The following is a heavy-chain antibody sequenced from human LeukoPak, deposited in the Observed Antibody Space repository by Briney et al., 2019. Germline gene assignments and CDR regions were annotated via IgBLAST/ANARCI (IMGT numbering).Heavy chain of an antibody. J-gene: IGHJ3*02. CDR3: ARPTTYYDSSGYYGSHAFDI. CDR2: IYPGDSDT. V-gene: IGHV5-51*01. CDR1: GYSFTSYW. D-gene: IGHD3-22*01. Sequence: GESLKISCKGSGYSFTSYWIGWVRQMPGKGLEWMGIIYPGDSDTRYSPSFQGQVTISADKSISTAYLQWCSLKASDTAMYYCARPTTYYDSSGYYGSHAFDIWGQGTMVTVSS.